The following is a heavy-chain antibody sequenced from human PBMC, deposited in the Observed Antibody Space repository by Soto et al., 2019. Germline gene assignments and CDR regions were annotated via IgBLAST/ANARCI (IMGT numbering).Heavy chain of an antibody. D-gene: IGHD2-8*02. CDR1: GFTFSSYI. CDR3: ARESVWSDDFDI. V-gene: IGHV3-21*01. CDR2: ISSSSSYI. J-gene: IGHJ3*02. Sequence: PGGSLRLSCAASGFTFSSYIMNWVRQAPGKGLEWVSSISSSSSYIYYADSVKGRFTISRDNAKNSLYLQMNSLRAAETAVYYCARESVWSDDFDIWGQGTRGTVSS.